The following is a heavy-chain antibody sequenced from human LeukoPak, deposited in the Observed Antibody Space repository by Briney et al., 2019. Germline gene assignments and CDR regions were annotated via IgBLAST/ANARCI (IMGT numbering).Heavy chain of an antibody. D-gene: IGHD1-26*01. Sequence: GGSLRLSCAASGFTFSSYWMSWVRQAPGKGLEWVANIKQDGSEKYYVDSVKGRFTISRDNAKNSLYLQMNSLRAEDTAVYHCARVGPLRWELRRGDAFDIWGQGTMVTVSS. CDR1: GFTFSSYW. V-gene: IGHV3-7*01. CDR3: ARVGPLRWELRRGDAFDI. CDR2: IKQDGSEK. J-gene: IGHJ3*02.